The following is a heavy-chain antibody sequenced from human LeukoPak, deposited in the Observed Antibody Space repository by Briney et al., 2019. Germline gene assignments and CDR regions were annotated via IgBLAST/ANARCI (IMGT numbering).Heavy chain of an antibody. CDR3: AREKGGSYNGYYYYYGMDV. J-gene: IGHJ6*02. D-gene: IGHD1-26*01. CDR1: GYTFTIYY. Sequence: GPTVTVSSEASGYTFTIYYMHGVGQAPGQGVERMGIINPSGGSTSYAQKFQGKVTMPRDTSTSTVYMELSILRSEDTAVYYCAREKGGSYNGYYYYYGMDVWGQGTTVTVSS. CDR2: INPSGGST. V-gene: IGHV1-46*01.